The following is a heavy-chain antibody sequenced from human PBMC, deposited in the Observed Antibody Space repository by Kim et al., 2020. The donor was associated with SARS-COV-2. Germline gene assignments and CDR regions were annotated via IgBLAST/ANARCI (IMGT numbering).Heavy chain of an antibody. Sequence: ASVKVSCKASGYTFTGDYMHWVRQAPGQGLEWMGRINPNSGGTDYAQKFQDRVTMTRDTSISTVYMELNRLISDDTAVYHCARAGGGSFYGLDVWGQGTTVTVSS. J-gene: IGHJ6*02. V-gene: IGHV1-2*06. CDR3: ARAGGGSFYGLDV. CDR1: GYTFTGDY. D-gene: IGHD2-15*01. CDR2: INPNSGGT.